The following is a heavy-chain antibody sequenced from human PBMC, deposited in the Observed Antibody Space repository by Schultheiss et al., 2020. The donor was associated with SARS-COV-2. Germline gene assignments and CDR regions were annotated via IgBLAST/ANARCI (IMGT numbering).Heavy chain of an antibody. CDR3: ARDRGSFTYHFED. D-gene: IGHD3-16*01. CDR1: GFTFSSYG. Sequence: GGSLRLSCAASGFTFSSYGMHWVRQAPGKGLEWVAVISYDGSNKYYADSVKGRFTISRDNSKNSLYLQMNSLRAEDAALYYCARDRGSFTYHFEDWGQGTLVTVSS. V-gene: IGHV3-30*03. CDR2: ISYDGSNK. J-gene: IGHJ4*02.